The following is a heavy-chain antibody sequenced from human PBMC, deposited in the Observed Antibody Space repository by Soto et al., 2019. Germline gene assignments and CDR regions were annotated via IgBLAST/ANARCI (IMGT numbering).Heavy chain of an antibody. D-gene: IGHD3-22*01. J-gene: IGHJ4*02. CDR2: ITATGDRT. Sequence: GGSLRLSCADSGFRFSSYSMSWVRQTPGKGLEWVAAITATGDRTYYADSVTGRFTTSRDNSKKTHYLQMTSLRAEDTAMYYCATMNGYFEYWGQGTPVTVTS. CDR3: ATMNGYFEY. CDR1: GFRFSSYS. V-gene: IGHV3-23*01.